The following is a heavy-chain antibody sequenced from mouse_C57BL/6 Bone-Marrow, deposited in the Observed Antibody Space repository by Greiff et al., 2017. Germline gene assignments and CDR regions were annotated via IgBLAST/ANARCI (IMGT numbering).Heavy chain of an antibody. Sequence: VQLQESGGGLVKPGGSLKLSCAASGFTFSDYGMHWVRQAPEKGLEWVAYISSGSSTIYYADTVKGRFTISRDNAKNTLFLQMTSLRSEDTAMYYCAIIYDGSYYYAMTTGVKEPQSPSPQ. CDR2: ISSGSSTI. J-gene: IGHJ4*01. CDR1: GFTFSDYG. CDR3: AIIYDGSYYYAMTT. D-gene: IGHD2-3*01. V-gene: IGHV5-17*01.